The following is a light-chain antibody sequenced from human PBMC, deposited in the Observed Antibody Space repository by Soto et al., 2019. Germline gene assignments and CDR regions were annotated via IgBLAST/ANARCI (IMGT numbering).Light chain of an antibody. V-gene: IGKV3-20*01. Sequence: EIVLPQSPGSLSLSPGERATLSCWASQSVGSYLAWYQQKPGQAPRLLIYAASSRATGFPDRFSGSGSGTDFSLTISRREPEDAAVYYCQQYSRPPRTFGQGTKVEIK. J-gene: IGKJ1*01. CDR2: AAS. CDR1: QSVGSY. CDR3: QQYSRPPRT.